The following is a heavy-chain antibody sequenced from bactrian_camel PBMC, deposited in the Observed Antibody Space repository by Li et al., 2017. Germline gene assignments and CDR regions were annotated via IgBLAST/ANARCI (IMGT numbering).Heavy chain of an antibody. CDR1: GFTFSSHY. D-gene: IGHD5*01. V-gene: IGHV3-2*01. Sequence: QVQLVESGGGSVQAGGSLRLSCAASGFTFSSHYLTWVRQAPGKGLEWVSSIYRDVSNTYSTDSVKGRFTISKDNAKNTLYLQMNNLKPEDTAMYYCAANPGPFLFGWSKEEKYPYWGQGTQVTVS. CDR2: IYRDVSNT. CDR3: AANPGPFLFGWSKEEKYPY. J-gene: IGHJ4*01.